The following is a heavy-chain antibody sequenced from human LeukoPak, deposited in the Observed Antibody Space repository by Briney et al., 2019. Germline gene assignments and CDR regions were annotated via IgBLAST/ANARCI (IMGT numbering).Heavy chain of an antibody. D-gene: IGHD4-23*01. J-gene: IGHJ6*03. V-gene: IGHV3-23*01. Sequence: GGSLRLSCAASGFTFSSYAMSWVRQAPGKGLEWVSAISGSGGSTYYADSVKGRFTISRDNSKNTLYLQMNSLRAEDTAVYYCAKRVSAGGERLERYMDVWGKGTTVTVSS. CDR2: ISGSGGST. CDR3: AKRVSAGGERLERYMDV. CDR1: GFTFSSYA.